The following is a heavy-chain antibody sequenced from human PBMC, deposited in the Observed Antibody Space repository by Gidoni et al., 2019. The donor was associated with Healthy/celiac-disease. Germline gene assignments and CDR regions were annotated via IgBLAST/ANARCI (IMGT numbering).Heavy chain of an antibody. CDR2: ISYDGSNK. J-gene: IGHJ4*02. V-gene: IGHV3-30*18. D-gene: IGHD3-10*01. CDR3: AKDGEMGNYFDY. Sequence: QVPLVESGGGVVQPGRSLSLSCAASGVTFSSYGMHWVRQAPGKGLEWVAVISYDGSNKYYADSVKGRFTISRDNSKNTLYLQMNSLRAEDTAVYYCAKDGEMGNYFDYWGQGTLVTVSS. CDR1: GVTFSSYG.